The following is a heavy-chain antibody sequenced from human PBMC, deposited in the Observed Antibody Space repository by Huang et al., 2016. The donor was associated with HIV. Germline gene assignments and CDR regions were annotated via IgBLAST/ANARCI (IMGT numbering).Heavy chain of an antibody. CDR1: GFTFNKFD. D-gene: IGHD1-26*01. CDR3: AKDGRGSGTYYDYFEY. Sequence: QVQLVESGGGVVQPGRSLRLSCAAFGFTFNKFDMHWVRQDQGKVWELVESISYDGMSKNHADSVNGRFTISRDNSKNTVYLQMNSLRVEDTAVYYCAKDGRGSGTYYDYFEYWGQGTLVTVSS. V-gene: IGHV3-30*18. J-gene: IGHJ4*02. CDR2: ISYDGMSK.